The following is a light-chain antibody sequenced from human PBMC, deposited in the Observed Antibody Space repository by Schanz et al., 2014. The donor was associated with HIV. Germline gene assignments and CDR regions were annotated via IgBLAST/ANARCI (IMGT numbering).Light chain of an antibody. V-gene: IGKV3-20*01. CDR3: QQYGGSPT. CDR1: QSVSSSY. CDR2: DAS. Sequence: EIVLTQSPGTLSLSPGERATLSCRASQSVSSSYLAWYQQNPGQAPRLLMYDASSRATGIPDRFSGSGSGADFTLIISRLEPADIAVYYCQQYGGSPTFGQGTKVEIK. J-gene: IGKJ1*01.